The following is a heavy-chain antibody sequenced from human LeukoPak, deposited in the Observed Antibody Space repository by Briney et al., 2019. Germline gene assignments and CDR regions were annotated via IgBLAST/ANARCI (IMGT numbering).Heavy chain of an antibody. CDR3: ARIAAALNWFDP. J-gene: IGHJ5*02. CDR2: INPNSGNI. V-gene: IGHV1-2*02. D-gene: IGHD6-13*01. CDR1: GYTFTGYY. Sequence: ASVKISCKASGYTFTGYYMHWVRQAPGQGLEWMGWINPNSGNINYAQKFEGRVTMTRDTSISTAYMKLSRLRFDDTAVYYCARIAAALNWFDPWGQGTLVTVSS.